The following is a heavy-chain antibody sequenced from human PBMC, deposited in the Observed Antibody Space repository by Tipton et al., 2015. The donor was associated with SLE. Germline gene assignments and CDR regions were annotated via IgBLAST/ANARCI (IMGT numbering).Heavy chain of an antibody. V-gene: IGHV4-39*07. D-gene: IGHD3-10*01. CDR3: ARGVGTMVRGPLATRRFDY. Sequence: GLVKPSETLSLTCTVSGGSITSSTYYWGWIRQPPGKGLEWIATIYYSGSTYYNPSLKSRVTISVDTSKNQFSLKLSSVTAADTAAYYCARGVGTMVRGPLATRRFDYWGQGTLVTVSS. CDR2: IYYSGST. CDR1: GGSITSSTYY. J-gene: IGHJ4*02.